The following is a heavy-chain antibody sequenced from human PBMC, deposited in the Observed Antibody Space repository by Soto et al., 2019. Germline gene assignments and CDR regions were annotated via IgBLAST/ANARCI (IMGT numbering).Heavy chain of an antibody. CDR1: GYTFTSYD. Sequence: QVQLVQSGAEVKKPGASVKVSCKASGYTFTSYDINWVRQATGQGLEWMGWMNPNSGNTGYAQKFQGRVTMTRNTSISTAYMGLSSLRSEETAVDYCARERTGTTSMDVWGQGSTVTVSS. CDR3: ARERTGTTSMDV. CDR2: MNPNSGNT. D-gene: IGHD1-1*01. J-gene: IGHJ6*02. V-gene: IGHV1-8*01.